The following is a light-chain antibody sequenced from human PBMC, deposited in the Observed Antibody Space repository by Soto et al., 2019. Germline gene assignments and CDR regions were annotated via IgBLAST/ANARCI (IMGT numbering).Light chain of an antibody. CDR2: DAS. J-gene: IGKJ2*01. Sequence: IVLTQSPPTLSLSPGERATLSCRASQSVSSYLAWYQQKPGQAPRLLISDASNRATGIPARFSGSGSGTDFTLTISSLGPEDFAVYYCQQRSNWPRTFGQGTKLEIK. CDR3: QQRSNWPRT. V-gene: IGKV3-11*01. CDR1: QSVSSY.